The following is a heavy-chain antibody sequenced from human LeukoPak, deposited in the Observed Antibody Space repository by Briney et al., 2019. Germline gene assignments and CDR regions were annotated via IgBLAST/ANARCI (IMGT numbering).Heavy chain of an antibody. CDR1: EFTFSSYA. V-gene: IGHV3-23*01. J-gene: IGHJ4*02. Sequence: GGSLRLSCAASEFTFSSYAMGWVRQAPGKGLEWVSLISSSGGSTYYADSVKGRFTISRDNSKNTLYLQMNSLRADDTAVYYCAKEFHGTSCFDSWGQGSLVTVSS. CDR2: ISSSGGST. CDR3: AKEFHGTSCFDS. D-gene: IGHD5-24*01.